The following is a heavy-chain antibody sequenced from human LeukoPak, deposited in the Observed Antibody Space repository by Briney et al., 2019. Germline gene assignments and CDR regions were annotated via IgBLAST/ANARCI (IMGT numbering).Heavy chain of an antibody. CDR2: IYPGDSDT. CDR3: ARRDGDSTVADY. V-gene: IGHV5-51*01. D-gene: IGHD4-17*01. J-gene: IGHJ4*02. Sequence: GASLQISCKGSGYSFPSYWIGWVRQLPGKGLEWMGIIYPGDSDTTYSPSFQGQVTISADKSISTAYLQWSSLKASDTAMYYCARRDGDSTVADYWGQGTLVTVSS. CDR1: GYSFPSYW.